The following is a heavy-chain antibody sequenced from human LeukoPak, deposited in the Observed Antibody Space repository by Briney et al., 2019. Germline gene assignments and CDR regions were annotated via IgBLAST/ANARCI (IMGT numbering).Heavy chain of an antibody. CDR1: GGSFSGYY. D-gene: IGHD3-22*01. CDR3: ARGRRFTYYYDSSGYSANYYMDV. J-gene: IGHJ6*03. Sequence: PSETLSLTCAVYGGSFSGYYWSWIRQPPGKGLEWIGEINHGGSTDYNPSLKSRVTISGDTSKNQFSLKLSSVTAADTAVYYCARGRRFTYYYDSSGYSANYYMDVWGKGTTVTVSS. CDR2: INHGGST. V-gene: IGHV4-34*01.